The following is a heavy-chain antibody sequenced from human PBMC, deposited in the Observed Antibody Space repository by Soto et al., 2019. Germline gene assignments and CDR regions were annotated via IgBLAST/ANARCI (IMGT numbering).Heavy chain of an antibody. Sequence: GESLKISCKGSGYTFTNYWIVWVRQIPGKGLEWMGIIYPGDSDPRYSPSFQGQVTISADRSISTAYLQWSSLKASDTGMYYCARYPTLTDYFFHGMDVWGQGTTVTVSS. D-gene: IGHD4-17*01. V-gene: IGHV5-51*01. CDR3: ARYPTLTDYFFHGMDV. J-gene: IGHJ6*02. CDR1: GYTFTNYW. CDR2: IYPGDSDP.